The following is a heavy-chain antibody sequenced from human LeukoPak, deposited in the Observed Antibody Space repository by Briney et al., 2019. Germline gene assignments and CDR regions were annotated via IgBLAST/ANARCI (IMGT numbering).Heavy chain of an antibody. CDR2: IYTSGST. CDR1: GGSISSYY. CDR3: ARGSPWLGELLVFDY. V-gene: IGHV4-4*07. J-gene: IGHJ4*02. Sequence: SETLSLTCTVSGGSISSYYWSWIRQPAGKGLEWIGRIYTSGSTNYNPSLKSRVTMSVDTSKNQFSMKLSSVTAADTAVYYCARGSPWLGELLVFDYWGQGTLVTVSS. D-gene: IGHD3-10*01.